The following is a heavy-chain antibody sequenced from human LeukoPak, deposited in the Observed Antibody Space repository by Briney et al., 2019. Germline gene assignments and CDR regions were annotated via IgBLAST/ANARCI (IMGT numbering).Heavy chain of an antibody. J-gene: IGHJ4*02. CDR3: AKAAGDTYYRVFDC. D-gene: IGHD7-27*01. V-gene: IGHV3-23*01. Sequence: GGSLRLSCAASGFTFSSYAMNWVRQAPGKGLEWVSGITDSGGNTYYADSVKGRFTISRDNSNNMVYLQMNSLRAEDMAKYYCAKAAGDTYYRVFDCWGQGILVTVSS. CDR2: ITDSGGNT. CDR1: GFTFSSYA.